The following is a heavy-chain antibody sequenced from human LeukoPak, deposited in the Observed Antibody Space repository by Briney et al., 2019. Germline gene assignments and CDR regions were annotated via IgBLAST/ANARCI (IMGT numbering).Heavy chain of an antibody. CDR2: IYYSGRT. D-gene: IGHD6-19*01. J-gene: IGHJ4*02. CDR1: GVSISSGGYY. V-gene: IGHV4-31*03. CDR3: ARDPSNTSGRYIYFDY. Sequence: PSQTLSLTCTVSGVSISSGGYYWSWIRQHPGQGLEWIGYIYYSGRTYYNPSLKSRVTISVDTSKNQFSPKLSSVTAADTAVYCCARDPSNTSGRYIYFDYWGQGTLVTVSS.